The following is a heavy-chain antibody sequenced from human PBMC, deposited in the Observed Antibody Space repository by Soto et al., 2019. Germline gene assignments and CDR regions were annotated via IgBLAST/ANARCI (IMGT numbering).Heavy chain of an antibody. V-gene: IGHV4-59*01. CDR1: GGYIITYY. J-gene: IGHJ5*02. CDR3: ARGSVFVVGRRFDP. D-gene: IGHD3-3*01. Sequence: QVQLQESGPGLVKPSETLSLTCTVSGGYIITYYWSWILQPPGKGLEWIGNIYHSGSTNYNPSLKSRVTRSVDMSKNQFSLRRSSVTAAGTDVYYLARGSVFVVGRRFDPGGQGTLVSVSS. CDR2: IYHSGST.